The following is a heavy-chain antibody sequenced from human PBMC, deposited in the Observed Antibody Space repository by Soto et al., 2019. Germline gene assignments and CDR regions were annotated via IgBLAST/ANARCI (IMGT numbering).Heavy chain of an antibody. CDR2: IDPSDSYT. Sequence: GASQKISCKGSGYRFTSYWISWVRPLPGKGLEWMGRIDPSDSYTNYSPSFQGHVTISADKSISTAYLQWSSLKASDTAMYYCARASHDSSGFVAFDSWGQGTMVTFSS. J-gene: IGHJ3*02. CDR3: ARASHDSSGFVAFDS. CDR1: GYRFTSYW. V-gene: IGHV5-10-1*01. D-gene: IGHD3-22*01.